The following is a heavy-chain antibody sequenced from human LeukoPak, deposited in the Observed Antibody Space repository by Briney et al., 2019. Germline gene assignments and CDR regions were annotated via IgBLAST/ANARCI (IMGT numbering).Heavy chain of an antibody. CDR2: VIPILGMA. J-gene: IGHJ4*02. CDR1: GGSFNSFN. Sequence: SVKVSCKASGGSFNSFNINWVRQAPGQGLDWMGRVIPILGMANYAQKFQGRVKITAGKSTTTAYMELSSLRSEDTAVYFCASEIENVDTGIEYWGQGTLVTVSS. CDR3: ASEIENVDTGIEY. V-gene: IGHV1-69*02. D-gene: IGHD5-18*01.